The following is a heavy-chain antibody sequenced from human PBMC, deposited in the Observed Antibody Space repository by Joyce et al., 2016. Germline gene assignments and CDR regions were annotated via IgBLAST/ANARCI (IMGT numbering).Heavy chain of an antibody. V-gene: IGHV5-51*01. CDR3: ARNYYGSGSYYRAFDY. Sequence: EVQLVQSGAEVKKPGESLKICCKGSGCSFTSYLNGWVRQTPGKGLEWLGIICPGDSDTRYSPSFQGQGTRPADKSISTAYLQWNSLKASDTAMYYCARNYYGSGSYYRAFDYWGQGTLVTVSS. CDR2: ICPGDSDT. J-gene: IGHJ4*02. CDR1: GCSFTSYL. D-gene: IGHD3-10*01.